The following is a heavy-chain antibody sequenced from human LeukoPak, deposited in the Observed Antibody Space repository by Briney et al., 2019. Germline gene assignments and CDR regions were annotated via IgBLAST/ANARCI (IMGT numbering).Heavy chain of an antibody. CDR2: IDSGGSST. CDR1: GFTFRSYW. Sequence: HPGGSQRLSCAASGFTFRSYWMYWVRQAPGKGLVGVSRIDSGGSSTIYADSVKGRFTISRDNAKNMLYLQMNSLRVEDTAVYYCARDTGTWGQGALVTVSS. J-gene: IGHJ5*02. CDR3: ARDTGT. V-gene: IGHV3-74*01. D-gene: IGHD3-10*01.